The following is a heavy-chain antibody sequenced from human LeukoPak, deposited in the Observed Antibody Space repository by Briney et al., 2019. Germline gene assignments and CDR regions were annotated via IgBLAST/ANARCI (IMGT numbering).Heavy chain of an antibody. J-gene: IGHJ4*02. CDR3: ARGMYYYGSGSSFDN. CDR2: ISSSSSYI. V-gene: IGHV3-21*01. Sequence: GGSLRLSCAASGFTFSSYNMNWVRQAPGKGLDGVSSISSSSSYIYYADSVKGRFTISRDNAKNSLYLQMNSLRAEDTAVYYCARGMYYYGSGSSFDNWGQGTLVTVSS. CDR1: GFTFSSYN. D-gene: IGHD3-10*01.